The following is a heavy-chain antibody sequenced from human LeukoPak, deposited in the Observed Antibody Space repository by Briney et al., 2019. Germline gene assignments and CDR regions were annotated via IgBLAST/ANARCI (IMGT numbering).Heavy chain of an antibody. CDR2: IRYDGSNK. Sequence: PGRSLRLSCAASGFTFSSYAMHWVRQAPGKGLEWVAFIRYDGSNKYYADSVKGRFTISRDNSKNTLYLQMNSLRAEDTAVYYCAKAPVAGPNWFDPWGQGTLVTVSS. CDR1: GFTFSSYA. V-gene: IGHV3-30*02. CDR3: AKAPVAGPNWFDP. D-gene: IGHD6-19*01. J-gene: IGHJ5*02.